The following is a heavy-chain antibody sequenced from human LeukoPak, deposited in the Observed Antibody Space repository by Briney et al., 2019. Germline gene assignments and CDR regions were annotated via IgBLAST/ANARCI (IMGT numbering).Heavy chain of an antibody. CDR3: ARDLVYGDYRPYYFDY. V-gene: IGHV1-2*06. J-gene: IGHJ4*02. D-gene: IGHD4-17*01. CDR1: GYTFTGYY. Sequence: PGASVKVSCKASGYTFTGYYMHWVRQAPGQGLEWMGRINPNSGGTNYAQKFQGRVTMTRDTSISTAYMELSRLRSDDTAVYYCARDLVYGDYRPYYFDYWGQGTLVTVSS. CDR2: INPNSGGT.